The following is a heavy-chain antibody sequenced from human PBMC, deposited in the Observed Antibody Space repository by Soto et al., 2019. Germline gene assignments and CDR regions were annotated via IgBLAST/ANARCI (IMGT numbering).Heavy chain of an antibody. CDR3: AKGLRYSSSWYKVYFDY. CDR1: GYTFTSYA. J-gene: IGHJ4*02. V-gene: IGHV1-3*01. CDR2: INAGNGNT. D-gene: IGHD6-13*01. Sequence: ASVKVSCKASGYTFTSYAMHWVRQAPGQRLEWMGWINAGNGNTKYSQKFQGRVTITRDTSASTAYMELSSLRSEDTAVYYCAKGLRYSSSWYKVYFDYWGQGTLVTSPQ.